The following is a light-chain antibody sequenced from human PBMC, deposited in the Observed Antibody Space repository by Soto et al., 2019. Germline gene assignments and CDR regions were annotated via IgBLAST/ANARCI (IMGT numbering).Light chain of an antibody. CDR1: QSIGSW. V-gene: IGKV1-5*03. Sequence: DIQMTQSPSTLSASVGDGVTITCRASQSIGSWLAWYQQKPGKAPKLLIYKATNLQSGVPSRFSGSGSGTDFSLTISSLQPVDSATYFCQQYNDFQYTFGPGTKVELK. CDR3: QQYNDFQYT. CDR2: KAT. J-gene: IGKJ2*01.